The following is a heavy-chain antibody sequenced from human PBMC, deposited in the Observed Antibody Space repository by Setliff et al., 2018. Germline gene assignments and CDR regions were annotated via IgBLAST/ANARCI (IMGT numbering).Heavy chain of an antibody. CDR3: RFWSSYYKNDY. D-gene: IGHD3-3*01. CDR1: GGSFSTYY. CDR2: ISHSGNT. Sequence: SETLSLTCAVYGGSFSTYYWSWIRQPPGKGLEWIGEISHSGNTNYNPSLNSRVSVSVDTPTNQFSPKVFSVTAADTAVYYCRFWSSYYKNDYWAQGTLVTV. J-gene: IGHJ4*02. V-gene: IGHV4-34*01.